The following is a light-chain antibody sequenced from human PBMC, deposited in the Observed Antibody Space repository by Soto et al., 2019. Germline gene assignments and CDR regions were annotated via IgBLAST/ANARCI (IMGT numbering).Light chain of an antibody. CDR1: QTISTW. V-gene: IGKV1-5*01. J-gene: IGKJ2*01. Sequence: DIQMTQSPSTLSASVGDRVTITCRACQTISTWLAWYQQKPGKAPKLLIYDASSLESGVPSRFSGSGSGTEFTLTISSLQPDDFATYYCQQYNNYSPYTFGQGTKLEIK. CDR2: DAS. CDR3: QQYNNYSPYT.